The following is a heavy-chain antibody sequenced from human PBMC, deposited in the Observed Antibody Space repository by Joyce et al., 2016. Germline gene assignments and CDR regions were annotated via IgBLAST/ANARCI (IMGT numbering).Heavy chain of an antibody. CDR3: ARESADSSGYYYGLY. D-gene: IGHD3-22*01. CDR2: ITPIFGPG. J-gene: IGHJ4*02. Sequence: QVQLVQSGAEVRQPGSSVRLSCKASGGAFSRRSSSWVRQAPGQGLEGMGGITPIFGPGTYAPKFQGRVTSTVDESTGTAYMELNRLRSEDTAMYYCARESADSSGYYYGLYWGQGALVTVSS. CDR1: GGAFSRRS. V-gene: IGHV1-69*12.